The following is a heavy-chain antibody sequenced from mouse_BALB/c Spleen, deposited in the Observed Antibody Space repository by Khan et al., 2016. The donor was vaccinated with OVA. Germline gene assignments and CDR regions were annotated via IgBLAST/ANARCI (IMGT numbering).Heavy chain of an antibody. V-gene: IGHV1S41*01. D-gene: IGHD1-1*01. CDR2: IAPGSGSN. CDR1: GYTFTSYW. J-gene: IGHJ4*01. CDR3: ARENYYGSTCYAMDY. Sequence: DLVKPGASVKLSCKASGYTFTSYWINWIKQRPGQGLEWIGRIAPGSGSNYYNEMFKGKATLTVDTSSRTAYMQSSSLSSEDSAVYFGARENYYGSTCYAMDYGGQGTSVTVSS.